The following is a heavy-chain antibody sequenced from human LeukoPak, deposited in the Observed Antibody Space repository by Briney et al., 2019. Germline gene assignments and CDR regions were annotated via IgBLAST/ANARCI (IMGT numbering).Heavy chain of an antibody. CDR2: IYHSGST. J-gene: IGHJ4*02. D-gene: IGHD1-14*01. V-gene: IGHV4-38-2*01. Sequence: PSETLSLTCAVSGYSISSGYYWGWIRQPPGKGLEWIRSIYHSGSTYYNPSLKSRVTISVDTSKNQFSLKLSSVTAADTAVYYCARLGIIPHRGTDDYWGQGTLVTVSS. CDR3: ARLGIIPHRGTDDY. CDR1: GYSISSGYY.